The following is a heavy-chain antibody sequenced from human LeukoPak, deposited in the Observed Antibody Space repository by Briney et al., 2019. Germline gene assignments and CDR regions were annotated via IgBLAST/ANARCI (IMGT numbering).Heavy chain of an antibody. CDR3: ARVPLTGGATSAFDI. CDR2: IYYSGST. CDR1: GGSISSYY. J-gene: IGHJ3*02. D-gene: IGHD1-26*01. Sequence: SETLSLTCTVSGGSISSYYWSWIRQPPGKGLEWIGYIYYSGSTNYNPSLKNRVTISVDTSKNQFSLKLSSVTAADTAVYYCARVPLTGGATSAFDIWGQGTMVTVSS. V-gene: IGHV4-59*12.